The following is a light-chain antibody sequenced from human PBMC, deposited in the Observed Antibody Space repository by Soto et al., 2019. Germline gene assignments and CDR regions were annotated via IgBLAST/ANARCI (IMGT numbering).Light chain of an antibody. V-gene: IGLV1-40*01. CDR3: QSYDSNLSGYV. CDR2: GNS. J-gene: IGLJ1*01. CDR1: SSNIGADYD. Sequence: QSVLTQPPSVSGAPRQRVTISCTGSSSNIGADYDVHWYQHLPGTAPKLLIYGNSNRPSGVPDRFSGSKSGTSASLAITGLQAEDEADYYCQSYDSNLSGYVFGSGTKVTVL.